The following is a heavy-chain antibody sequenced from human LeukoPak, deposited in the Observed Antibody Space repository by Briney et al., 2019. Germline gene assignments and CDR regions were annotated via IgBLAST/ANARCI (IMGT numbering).Heavy chain of an antibody. CDR1: GFTFSSCA. J-gene: IGHJ4*02. CDR2: VSVNGGTT. Sequence: GGSLRLSCAASGFTFSSCALSWVRQAPGKGLEWVSTVSVNGGTTYYADSVKGRFTISRDNSKNTLYLQMNSLRAEDTAVYFCAKELHGSGNYAFDYWGQGTLVNVSS. CDR3: AKELHGSGNYAFDY. D-gene: IGHD3-10*01. V-gene: IGHV3-23*01.